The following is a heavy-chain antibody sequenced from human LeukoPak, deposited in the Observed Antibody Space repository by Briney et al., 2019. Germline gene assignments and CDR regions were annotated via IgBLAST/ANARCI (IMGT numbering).Heavy chain of an antibody. V-gene: IGHV3-7*01. Sequence: GGSLRLSCAASGFTFSSYWMSWVRQAPGKGLEWVANIKQDGSEKYYVDSAKGRFTISRDNAKNSLYLQMNSLRAEDTAVYYCARVGPITMIVVTPYYFDYWGQGTLVTVSS. CDR1: GFTFSSYW. CDR2: IKQDGSEK. J-gene: IGHJ4*02. CDR3: ARVGPITMIVVTPYYFDY. D-gene: IGHD3-22*01.